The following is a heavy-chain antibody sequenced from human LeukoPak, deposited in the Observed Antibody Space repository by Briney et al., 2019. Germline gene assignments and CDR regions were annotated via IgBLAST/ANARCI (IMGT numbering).Heavy chain of an antibody. Sequence: GGSLRLSCAASGFTVSSNYMSWVRQAPGKGLEWVSVIYSGGSTYYADSVKGRSTISRDNSKNTLYLQMNSLRAEDTAVYYCARDSRASSGGDYWGQGTLVTVSS. CDR2: IYSGGST. V-gene: IGHV3-66*01. CDR3: ARDSRASSGGDY. D-gene: IGHD6-19*01. J-gene: IGHJ4*02. CDR1: GFTVSSNY.